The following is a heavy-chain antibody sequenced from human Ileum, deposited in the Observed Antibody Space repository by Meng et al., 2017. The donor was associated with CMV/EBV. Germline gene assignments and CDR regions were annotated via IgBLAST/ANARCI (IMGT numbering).Heavy chain of an antibody. D-gene: IGHD7-27*01. CDR3: ARAPVVTGDLDF. Sequence: ASVKVSCKASGYTFTHYDINWVRQAPGQGLEWMGWMSPNSGKTDFAQNFQGRVTMTRDTSISTAYLELGSLRSEDTAVYYCARAPVVTGDLDFWGQGTLVTVSS. CDR2: MSPNSGKT. V-gene: IGHV1-8*01. CDR1: GYTFTHYD. J-gene: IGHJ4*02.